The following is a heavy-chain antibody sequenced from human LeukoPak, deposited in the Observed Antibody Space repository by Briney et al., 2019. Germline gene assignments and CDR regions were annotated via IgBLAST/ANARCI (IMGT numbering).Heavy chain of an antibody. D-gene: IGHD4-17*01. Sequence: PSETLSLTCTVSGGSISGSTHYWGWLRQPPGKGLEWIGSLYYTGSTYYNPSLKSRVTISVDTSKNQFSLNLNSVTAADTAVYYCARHGQDYGVYIKWFHPWGQGTLVTVSP. V-gene: IGHV4-39*01. CDR2: LYYTGST. CDR3: ARHGQDYGVYIKWFHP. CDR1: GGSISGSTHY. J-gene: IGHJ5*02.